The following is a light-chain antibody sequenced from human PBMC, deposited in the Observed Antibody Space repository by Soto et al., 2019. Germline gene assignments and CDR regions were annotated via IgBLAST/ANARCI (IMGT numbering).Light chain of an antibody. CDR2: DVS. CDR1: SSDIRGYNY. Sequence: QSALTQPASLSGSPGQSITISCTGTSSDIRGYNYVSWYQHHPGKAPKLTIYDVSNRPSGVSNRFSGSKSGSTASLTISGLQAEDEADYYCSSYTVSTTRYVFGTGTKVTVL. V-gene: IGLV2-14*03. J-gene: IGLJ1*01. CDR3: SSYTVSTTRYV.